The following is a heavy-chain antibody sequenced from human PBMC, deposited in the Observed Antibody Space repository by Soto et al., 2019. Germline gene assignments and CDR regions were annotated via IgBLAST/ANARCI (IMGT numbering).Heavy chain of an antibody. CDR3: ARVTYDSFTAYSYYFDY. V-gene: IGHV4-59*01. CDR1: GDSIRPYY. Sequence: PSETLSLTCTVSGDSIRPYYGTWIRQPPGKGLEWIGYVYYSGSVNYKSSLKSRVTMSVDTSKNQFSLRLNSVTAADTAVYYCARVTYDSFTAYSYYFDYWGQGTLVTVSS. D-gene: IGHD3-9*01. J-gene: IGHJ4*02. CDR2: VYYSGSV.